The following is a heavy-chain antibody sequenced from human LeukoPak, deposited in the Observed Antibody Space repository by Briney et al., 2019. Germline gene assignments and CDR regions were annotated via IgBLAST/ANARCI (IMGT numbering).Heavy chain of an antibody. CDR3: ARIGSGDF. J-gene: IGHJ4*02. Sequence: GGSLRLSCAASGFTFSNYEMNWVRQAPGKGLEWVSYISSGGSSIYYADSVKGRITISRDNAKNSLYLQMNSLRAEDTAVYYCARIGSGDFWGQGTLVTVPS. CDR2: ISSGGSSI. CDR1: GFTFSNYE. V-gene: IGHV3-48*03. D-gene: IGHD6-19*01.